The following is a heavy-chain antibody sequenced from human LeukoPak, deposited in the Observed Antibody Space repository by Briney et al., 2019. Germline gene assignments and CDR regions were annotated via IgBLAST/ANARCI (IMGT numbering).Heavy chain of an antibody. CDR3: ARDPIYSTGWYDY. CDR2: ISSSGSII. D-gene: IGHD6-19*01. Sequence: QPGGSLRLSCAASGFTFSSYAMSWVRQAPGKGLEWVSYISSSGSIIYSADSVKGRFTISRDDAQNSVYLQMNSLRAEDTAFYYCARDPIYSTGWYDYWGQGTLVTVSS. V-gene: IGHV3-48*04. J-gene: IGHJ4*02. CDR1: GFTFSSYA.